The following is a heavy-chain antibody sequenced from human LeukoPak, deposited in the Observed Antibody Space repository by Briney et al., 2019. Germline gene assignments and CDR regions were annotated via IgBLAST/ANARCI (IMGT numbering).Heavy chain of an antibody. CDR3: AAIEIVVVPAAIPS. V-gene: IGHV1-58*02. D-gene: IGHD2-2*01. CDR2: IVVGSGNT. Sequence: GASVKVSCKASGFTFTSSAMQWVRQARGQRLEWIGWIVVGSGNTNYAQKFQERVTITRDMSTSTAYMELSSLRSEDTAVYYCAAIEIVVVPAAIPSWGQGTLVTVSS. CDR1: GFTFTSSA. J-gene: IGHJ5*02.